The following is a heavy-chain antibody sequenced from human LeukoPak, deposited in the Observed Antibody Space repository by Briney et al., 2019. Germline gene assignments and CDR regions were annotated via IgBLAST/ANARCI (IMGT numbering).Heavy chain of an antibody. CDR2: ISTYNGNT. D-gene: IGHD2-2*01. CDR1: GYTFISNG. Sequence: ASVKVSCKASGYTFISNGISWVRQAPGQGLEWMGWISTYNGNTDYAQKLQGRVTMTTDTSTSTAYMELRSLRSDGTAVYYCARGAPAAIFRFDPWGQGTLVTVSS. CDR3: ARGAPAAIFRFDP. V-gene: IGHV1-18*01. J-gene: IGHJ5*02.